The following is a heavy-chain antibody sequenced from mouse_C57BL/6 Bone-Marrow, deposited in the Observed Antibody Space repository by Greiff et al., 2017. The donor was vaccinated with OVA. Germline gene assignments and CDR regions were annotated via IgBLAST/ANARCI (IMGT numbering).Heavy chain of an antibody. V-gene: IGHV5-12*01. CDR1: GFTFSDYY. D-gene: IGHD1-1*01. Sequence: EVKLEESGGGLVQPGGSLKLSCAASGFTFSDYYMYWVRQTPEKRLEWVAYISNGGGSTYYPDTVKGRFTISRDNAKNTLYLQMSRLKSEDTAMYYCARQRITTVVDYYAMDYWGQGTSVTVSS. J-gene: IGHJ4*01. CDR3: ARQRITTVVDYYAMDY. CDR2: ISNGGGST.